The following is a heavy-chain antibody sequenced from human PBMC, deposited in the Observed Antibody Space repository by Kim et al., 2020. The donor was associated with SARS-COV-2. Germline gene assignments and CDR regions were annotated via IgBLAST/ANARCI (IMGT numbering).Heavy chain of an antibody. V-gene: IGHV3-21*01. CDR2: ISSSSSYI. Sequence: GGSLRLFCAASGFTFSSYSMNWVRQAPGKGLEWVSSISSSSSYIYYADSVKGRFTISRDNAKNSLYLQMNSLRAEDTAVYYCARDRPWEWLQDYYYGMDVWGQGTTVTVSS. J-gene: IGHJ6*02. D-gene: IGHD5-12*01. CDR3: ARDRPWEWLQDYYYGMDV. CDR1: GFTFSSYS.